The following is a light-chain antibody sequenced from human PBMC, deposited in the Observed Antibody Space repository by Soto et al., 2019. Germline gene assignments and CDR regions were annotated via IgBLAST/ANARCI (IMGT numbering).Light chain of an antibody. CDR3: YQRRNWPLT. V-gene: IGKV3-11*01. J-gene: IGKJ3*01. Sequence: EIVFTQSPATLSLSPGERATLACRASQSVSRYLAWYQQKPSQAPRIIISDASNRATGIPARVSGSGSGTDFTLNSSSLEPDHFAVYYCYQRRNWPLTFGSGNKVHSK. CDR1: QSVSRY. CDR2: DAS.